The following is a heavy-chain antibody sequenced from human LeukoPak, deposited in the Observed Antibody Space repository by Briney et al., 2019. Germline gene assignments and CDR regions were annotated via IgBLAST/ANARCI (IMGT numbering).Heavy chain of an antibody. D-gene: IGHD1-20*01. Sequence: PGGSLRLSCAASGFTFSSYAMSWVSQAPGKGLEWVSAISGSGGSTYYADSVKGRFTISRDNSKNTLYLQMNSLRAEDTAVYYCAKDRPYNWNDQYYYGMDVWGQGTTVTVSS. V-gene: IGHV3-23*01. J-gene: IGHJ6*02. CDR2: ISGSGGST. CDR3: AKDRPYNWNDQYYYGMDV. CDR1: GFTFSSYA.